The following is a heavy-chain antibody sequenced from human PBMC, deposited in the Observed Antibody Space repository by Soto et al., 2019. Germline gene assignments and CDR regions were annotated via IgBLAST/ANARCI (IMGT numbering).Heavy chain of an antibody. J-gene: IGHJ4*02. CDR3: ESSASPGAY. CDR2: INSGSTSI. CDR1: GFIFSSYS. Sequence: EVQLVESGGGLVQPGGSLRLSCVASGFIFSSYSMNWVRQAPGKGLEWISYINSGSTSIYYADSVKGRFTISRDNAKNSLYLQMNSLEAEDTAVYYCESSASPGAYWGQGTLVTVSS. D-gene: IGHD1-26*01. V-gene: IGHV3-48*01.